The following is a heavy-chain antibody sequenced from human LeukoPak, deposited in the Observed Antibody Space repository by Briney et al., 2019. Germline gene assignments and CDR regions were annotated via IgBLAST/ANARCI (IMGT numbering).Heavy chain of an antibody. CDR3: ARGVESDIVVVPAANPPHCFDY. CDR1: GGSFSGYY. Sequence: PSETLSLTCAVYGGSFSGYYWSWIRQPPGKGLEWIGEINHSGSTNYNPSLKSRVAISVDTSKNQFSLKLSSVTAADTAVYYCARGVESDIVVVPAANPPHCFDYWGQGTLVTVSS. V-gene: IGHV4-34*01. J-gene: IGHJ4*02. D-gene: IGHD2-2*01. CDR2: INHSGST.